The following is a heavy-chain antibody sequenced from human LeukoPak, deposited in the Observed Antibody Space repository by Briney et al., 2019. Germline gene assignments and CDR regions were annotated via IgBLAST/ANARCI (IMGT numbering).Heavy chain of an antibody. V-gene: IGHV3-9*01. Sequence: PGRSLRLSCAASGFTFDDYAMHWVRQAPGKGLEWVSGISWNSGSIGYADSVKGRFTISRDNAKNSLYLQMNSLRAEDTALYYCAKDYRSGSYYRSSWFDPWGQGTLVTVSS. D-gene: IGHD3-10*01. J-gene: IGHJ5*02. CDR2: ISWNSGSI. CDR3: AKDYRSGSYYRSSWFDP. CDR1: GFTFDDYA.